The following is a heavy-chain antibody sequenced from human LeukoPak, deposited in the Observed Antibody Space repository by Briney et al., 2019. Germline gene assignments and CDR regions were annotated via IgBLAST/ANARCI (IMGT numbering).Heavy chain of an antibody. CDR3: ARRQADCSSTSCYNGAGTFDI. Sequence: SDPLSLTCTVSGGSISSSTYYWGRIRPPPAKGLGWIASIYYSGSTYYNPSLQTRVTISVDTSKKQCSLKLRSVTAADTAVYYCARRQADCSSTSCYNGAGTFDIWGQGAMVTVSS. J-gene: IGHJ3*02. V-gene: IGHV4-39*01. D-gene: IGHD2-2*02. CDR1: GGSISSSTYY. CDR2: IYYSGST.